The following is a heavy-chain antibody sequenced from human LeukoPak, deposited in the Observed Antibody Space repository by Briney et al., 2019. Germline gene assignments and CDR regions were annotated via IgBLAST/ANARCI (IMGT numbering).Heavy chain of an antibody. Sequence: ASVKVSCKASGYTFTSYGISWVRQAPGQGLEWMGWISAYNGNTNYAQRLQGRVTMATDTSTSTAYMELRSLRSDDTAVYYCARDSLTTRYGMDVWGQGTTVTVSS. J-gene: IGHJ6*02. D-gene: IGHD3-9*01. CDR2: ISAYNGNT. CDR1: GYTFTSYG. V-gene: IGHV1-18*01. CDR3: ARDSLTTRYGMDV.